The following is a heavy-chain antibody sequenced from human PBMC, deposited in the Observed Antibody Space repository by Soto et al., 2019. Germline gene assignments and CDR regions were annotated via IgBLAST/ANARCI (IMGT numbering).Heavy chain of an antibody. J-gene: IGHJ4*02. V-gene: IGHV3-30*18. CDR2: ISSDGSNE. CDR3: EKDLGDRSADDGADY. Sequence: QVQLVESGGGVVQPGRSLRLSCAASGFTFSTYDMHWVRQAPGKGLEWVAVISSDGSNEYYADSVKGRFTISRDNSKNTLYVQMSSLRAEDTAVYYCEKDLGDRSADDGADYWGQGSLVTVSS. D-gene: IGHD4-17*01. CDR1: GFTFSTYD.